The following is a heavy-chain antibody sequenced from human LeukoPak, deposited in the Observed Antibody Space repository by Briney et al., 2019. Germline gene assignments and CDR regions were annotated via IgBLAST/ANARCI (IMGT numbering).Heavy chain of an antibody. CDR3: GKDATRGNSIWDYLAR. Sequence: GRSLRLSCASSGFTFGIFAMSSVRHQAGKGLEWLASIGSNHLYYPHPLKGRFTVSRDNSQSTLYLQQHILRAEDTAVYYWGKDATRGNSIWDYLARWGPGTLVTVSS. D-gene: IGHD1-7*01. CDR2: IGSNHL. V-gene: IGHV3-23*01. CDR1: GFTFGIFA. J-gene: IGHJ4*02.